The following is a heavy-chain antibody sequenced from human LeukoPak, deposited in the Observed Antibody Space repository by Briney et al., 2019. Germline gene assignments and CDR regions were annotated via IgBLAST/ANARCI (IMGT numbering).Heavy chain of an antibody. V-gene: IGHV4-61*10. CDR3: ARYLAAAGTKNAFDI. CDR1: GGSISSGSYY. CDR2: IYYSGST. J-gene: IGHJ3*02. Sequence: PSETLSLTCTVSGGSISSGSYYWSWIRQPAGKGLEWIGYIYYSGSTNYNPSLKSRVTISVDTSKNQVSLKLSSVTATDTAVYYCARYLAAAGTKNAFDIWGQGTMVTVSS. D-gene: IGHD6-13*01.